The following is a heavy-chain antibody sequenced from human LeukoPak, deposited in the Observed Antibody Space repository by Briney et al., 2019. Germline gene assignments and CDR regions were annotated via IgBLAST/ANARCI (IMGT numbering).Heavy chain of an antibody. CDR1: RFTFSSYA. CDR2: ISGRGGAT. D-gene: IGHD6-19*01. CDR3: AKDTVAAVAVPY. J-gene: IGHJ4*02. Sequence: GGSLRLSCAASRFTFSSYAMSWVRQAPGKGLEWVSAISGRGGATYYADSVKGRFTISRDNSKNTLYLQMNSLRAEDTAVYYCAKDTVAAVAVPYWGQGTLVTVSS. V-gene: IGHV3-23*01.